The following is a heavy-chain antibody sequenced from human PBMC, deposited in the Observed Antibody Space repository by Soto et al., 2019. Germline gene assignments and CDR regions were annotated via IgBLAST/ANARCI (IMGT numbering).Heavy chain of an antibody. CDR3: AKDRMDIVATYYFDY. Sequence: VQLLESGGDLVQPGGSLRLSCVASGFTFSSYGMHWVRQAPGKGLEWVAVISYDGSNKYYADSVKGRFTISRDNSKNTLYLQMNSLRAEDTAVYYCAKDRMDIVATYYFDYWGQGTLVTVSS. CDR2: ISYDGSNK. J-gene: IGHJ4*02. CDR1: GFTFSSYG. V-gene: IGHV3-30*18. D-gene: IGHD5-12*01.